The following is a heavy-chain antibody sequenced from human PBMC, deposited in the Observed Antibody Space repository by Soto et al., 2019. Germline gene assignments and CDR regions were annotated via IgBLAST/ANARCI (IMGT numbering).Heavy chain of an antibody. Sequence: GGSLRLSCAASGFTFSNYAMSWVRQTPEKGLEWVSVISDSGAITYYADSVKGRFTISRDKSKHTPYMQMNDLRAEDTALYYCVKWITVTRTDRDFDFWGRGTLVTVSS. V-gene: IGHV3-23*01. CDR3: VKWITVTRTDRDFDF. J-gene: IGHJ2*01. D-gene: IGHD3-16*01. CDR2: ISDSGAIT. CDR1: GFTFSNYA.